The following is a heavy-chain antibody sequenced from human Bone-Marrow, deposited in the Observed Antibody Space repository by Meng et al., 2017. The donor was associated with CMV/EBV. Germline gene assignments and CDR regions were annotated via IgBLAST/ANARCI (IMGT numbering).Heavy chain of an antibody. CDR1: GYTFTGYY. Sequence: ASVKVSCKASGYTFTGYYMHRVRQAPGQGLEWMGWINPNSGGTNYAQKLQGRVTMTTDTSTSTAYMELRSLRSDDTAVYYVARAKRVCSSTSCYGNWFDPWGQGTLVTVSS. J-gene: IGHJ5*02. CDR2: INPNSGGT. CDR3: ARAKRVCSSTSCYGNWFDP. D-gene: IGHD2-2*01. V-gene: IGHV1-2*02.